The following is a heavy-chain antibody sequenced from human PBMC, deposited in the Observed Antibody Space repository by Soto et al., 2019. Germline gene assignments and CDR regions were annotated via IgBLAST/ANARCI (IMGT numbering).Heavy chain of an antibody. Sequence: SETLSLTCTVSGGSISSGGYYWSWIRQHPGKGLEWIGYIYYSGSTYYNPSLKSRVTISVDTSKNQFSLKLSSVTAADTAVYYFVREGWNYDNWFAPWGQGTLVTVAS. V-gene: IGHV4-31*03. CDR3: VREGWNYDNWFAP. CDR2: IYYSGST. CDR1: GGSISSGGYY. J-gene: IGHJ5*02. D-gene: IGHD1-7*01.